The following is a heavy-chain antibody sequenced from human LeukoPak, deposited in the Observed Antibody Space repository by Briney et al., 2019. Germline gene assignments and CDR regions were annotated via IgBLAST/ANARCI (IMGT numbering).Heavy chain of an antibody. D-gene: IGHD3-16*01. CDR3: ARAHYVFPQGYYYYYGMDV. CDR1: GYTFTSYG. J-gene: IGHJ6*02. V-gene: IGHV1-18*01. CDR2: ISAYNGNT. Sequence: ASVTVSCKASGYTFTSYGISWVRQAPGQGLEWMGWISAYNGNTNYAQKLQGRVTMTTDTSTSTAYMELRSLRSDDTAVYYCARAHYVFPQGYYYYYGMDVWGQGTTVTVSS.